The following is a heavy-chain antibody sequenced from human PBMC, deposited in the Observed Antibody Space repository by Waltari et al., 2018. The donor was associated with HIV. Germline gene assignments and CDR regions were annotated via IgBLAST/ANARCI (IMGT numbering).Heavy chain of an antibody. D-gene: IGHD5-12*01. V-gene: IGHV4-39*01. CDR1: GGPIGSSDYY. J-gene: IGHJ5*02. CDR3: ARHFRDGYKFDWFDP. Sequence: QLQLQESGPGLVKPSETLSLTCSVSGGPIGSSDYYWGWIRQPPGQGLEWIGSIYYSGCTYYNPSLKSRVTISVDTSKNQFSLKLRFVTAADTAVYSCARHFRDGYKFDWFDPWGQGTLVTVSS. CDR2: IYYSGCT.